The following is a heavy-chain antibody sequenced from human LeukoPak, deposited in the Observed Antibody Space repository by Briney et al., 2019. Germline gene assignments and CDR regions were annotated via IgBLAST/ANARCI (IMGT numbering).Heavy chain of an antibody. CDR1: GGSISSSNW. D-gene: IGHD3-9*01. J-gene: IGHJ4*02. Sequence: SETLSLTCAVSGGSISSSNWWSWVRQPPGKGLEWIGEIYHSGSTNYNPSLKSRVTISVDKSKNQFSLKLSSVTAADTAVYYCARLAIILTGPYNFDYWGQGTLVTVSS. CDR3: ARLAIILTGPYNFDY. CDR2: IYHSGST. V-gene: IGHV4-4*02.